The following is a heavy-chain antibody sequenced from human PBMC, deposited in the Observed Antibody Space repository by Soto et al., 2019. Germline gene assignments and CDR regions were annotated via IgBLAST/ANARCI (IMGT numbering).Heavy chain of an antibody. CDR1: GYIFTGYH. V-gene: IGHV1-2*02. CDR2: INPNSGDT. D-gene: IGHD3-9*01. J-gene: IGHJ6*02. Sequence: ASVKVSCKASGYIFTGYHIHWVRQAPGRGLEWMGWINPNSGDTEYAQNFQGRVTMTRDTSFNLVYMEMSGLMSDDAAVYYCARDARGTRGFDEMDIWGQGTTVTVSS. CDR3: ARDARGTRGFDEMDI.